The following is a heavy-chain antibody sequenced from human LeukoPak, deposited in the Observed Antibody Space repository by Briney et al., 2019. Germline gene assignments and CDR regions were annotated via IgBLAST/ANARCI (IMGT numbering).Heavy chain of an antibody. D-gene: IGHD1-1*01. J-gene: IGHJ6*02. Sequence: GGSLRLSCAASGFTFSSYSMNWVRQAPGKGLEWVSYTSSSSSTIYYADSVKGRFTISRDNAKNSLYLQMNSLRDEDTAVYYCARDSDWNQTYYYYGMDVWGQGTTVTVSS. CDR3: ARDSDWNQTYYYYGMDV. CDR2: TSSSSSTI. V-gene: IGHV3-48*02. CDR1: GFTFSSYS.